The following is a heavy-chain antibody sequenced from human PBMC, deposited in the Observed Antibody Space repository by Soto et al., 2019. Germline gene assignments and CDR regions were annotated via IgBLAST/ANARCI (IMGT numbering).Heavy chain of an antibody. D-gene: IGHD6-19*01. Sequence: HPGRSLRLSCTASGFTFSSYGMNWVRQAPGKGLEWVSSISSSSSTIYYADSVRGRFTISRDNAKNSLYLQMNSLRDEDTAVYYCVREISVAGGHFDYWGQGTLVTVSS. CDR2: ISSSSSTI. V-gene: IGHV3-48*02. CDR1: GFTFSSYG. J-gene: IGHJ4*02. CDR3: VREISVAGGHFDY.